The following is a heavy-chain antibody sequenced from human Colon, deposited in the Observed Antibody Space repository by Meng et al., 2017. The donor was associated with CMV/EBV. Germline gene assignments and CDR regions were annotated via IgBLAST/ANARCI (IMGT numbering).Heavy chain of an antibody. V-gene: IGHV3-7*01. D-gene: IGHD3-16*01. Sequence: GSLRLSCVASGFTFSNHWMSWVRRAPGKGLEWVASIKQDGSETSYVDSVKGRFTISRDNGKNSLFLHMNSLRAEDTAVYYCARAVYVPLYHFNSWGQGTLVTVSS. CDR3: ARAVYVPLYHFNS. CDR1: GFTFSNHW. J-gene: IGHJ4*02. CDR2: IKQDGSET.